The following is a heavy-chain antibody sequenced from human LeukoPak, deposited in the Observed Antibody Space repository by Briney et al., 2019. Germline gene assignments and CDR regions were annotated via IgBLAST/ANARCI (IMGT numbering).Heavy chain of an antibody. Sequence: SETLSLTCSVSGGPISSSTYYWAWIRQPPGKGLECIGTIYYNGNTYYNPSLESRVTMSVDTSKNQFALKLTSVTAADTAVYYCARRAMSSGYDGWYFDLWGRGTLVTVSS. CDR2: IYYNGNT. CDR1: GGPISSSTYY. J-gene: IGHJ2*01. CDR3: ARRAMSSGYDGWYFDL. V-gene: IGHV4-39*01. D-gene: IGHD3-22*01.